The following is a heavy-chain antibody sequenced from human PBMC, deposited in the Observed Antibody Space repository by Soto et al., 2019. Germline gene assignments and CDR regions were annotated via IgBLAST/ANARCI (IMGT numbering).Heavy chain of an antibody. J-gene: IGHJ5*02. D-gene: IGHD6-13*01. Sequence: ASVKVSCKASGYSFTNNGISWVRQAPGQGLEWMRWISAYNGNTNYVKKFQGRVTMTTDTSTSTASMELRSLRSDDTAVYYCARVSYSGNWFVHSVAGPNWFDPWGQGTLVTVSS. V-gene: IGHV1-18*01. CDR1: GYSFTNNG. CDR3: ARVSYSGNWFVHSVAGPNWFDP. CDR2: ISAYNGNT.